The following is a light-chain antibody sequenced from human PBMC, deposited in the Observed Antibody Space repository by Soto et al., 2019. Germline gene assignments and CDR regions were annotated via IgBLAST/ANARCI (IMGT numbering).Light chain of an antibody. CDR3: QQNYSIPIT. CDR1: QSISTS. Sequence: DSQMTPTPSSLSASVGDRVTITCRASQSISTSLNWYHQKPGKAPDLLIYGASSLQSGVTSRFTGSGSGTDFTLTITDLQPEDFATYYCQQNYSIPITSGQGTRLEI. CDR2: GAS. J-gene: IGKJ5*01. V-gene: IGKV1-39*01.